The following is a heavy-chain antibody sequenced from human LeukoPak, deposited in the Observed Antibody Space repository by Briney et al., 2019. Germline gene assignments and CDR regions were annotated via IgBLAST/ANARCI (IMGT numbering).Heavy chain of an antibody. V-gene: IGHV3-30*06. CDR2: ISYDGSNK. D-gene: IGHD6-19*01. CDR3: ARDQVRYSSGWYAY. Sequence: PGXXLXXSCXASGXTXSXYXXHXVRQAPGKXLEXXAVISYDGSNKYYADSVKGRFTISRDNSKNTLYLQMNSLRAEDTAVYYCARDQVRYSSGWYAYWGQGTLVTVSS. CDR1: GXTXSXYX. J-gene: IGHJ4*02.